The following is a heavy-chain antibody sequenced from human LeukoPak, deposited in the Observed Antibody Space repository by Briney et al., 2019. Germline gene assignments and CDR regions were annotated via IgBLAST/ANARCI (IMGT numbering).Heavy chain of an antibody. J-gene: IGHJ4*02. CDR2: IRYDGSNK. V-gene: IGHV3-30*02. Sequence: GGSLRLSCAASGFTFSSYEMNWVRQAPGKGLEWVAFIRYDGSNKYYADSVKGRFTISRDNSKNTLYLQMNSLRAEDTAVYYCARGGGSYGWYYFDYWGQGTLVTVSS. CDR3: ARGGGSYGWYYFDY. D-gene: IGHD1-26*01. CDR1: GFTFSSYE.